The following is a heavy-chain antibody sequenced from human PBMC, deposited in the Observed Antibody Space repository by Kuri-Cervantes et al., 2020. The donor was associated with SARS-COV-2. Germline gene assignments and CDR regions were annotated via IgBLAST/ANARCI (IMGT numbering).Heavy chain of an antibody. V-gene: IGHV3-69-1*01. CDR2: ISSSSTI. Sequence: GGSLRLSCAASGFNFSDYYMNWVRQAPGKGLEWVSSISSSSTIYYADSVKGRFTISRDNSKNTLYLQMNSLRAEDTAVYYCARDKRGITMVRGDLNYWGQGTLVTVSS. CDR1: GFNFSDYY. CDR3: ARDKRGITMVRGDLNY. J-gene: IGHJ4*02. D-gene: IGHD3-10*01.